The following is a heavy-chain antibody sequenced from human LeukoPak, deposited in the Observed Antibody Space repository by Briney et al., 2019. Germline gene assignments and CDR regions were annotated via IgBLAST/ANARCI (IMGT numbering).Heavy chain of an antibody. CDR3: ANTDIGNSWASGY. CDR1: GFTFSSYA. Sequence: GGSLRLSCAASGFTFSSYAMSWVRQAPGKGPQWVSAISGSGDTTYYTDSVKGRFTISRDNSKNTLYLQMNSLRAEDTAVYYCANTDIGNSWASGYWGQGTLVTVSS. J-gene: IGHJ4*02. CDR2: ISGSGDTT. V-gene: IGHV3-23*01. D-gene: IGHD4-23*01.